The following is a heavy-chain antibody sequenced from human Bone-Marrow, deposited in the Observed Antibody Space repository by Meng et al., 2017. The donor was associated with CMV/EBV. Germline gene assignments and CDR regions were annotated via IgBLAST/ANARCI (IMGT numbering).Heavy chain of an antibody. J-gene: IGHJ4*02. CDR2: IYYSGST. V-gene: IGHV4-59*01. D-gene: IGHD5-24*01. CDR1: GGSISSYY. Sequence: SETLSLTCTVSGGSISSYYWSWIRQPPGKGLEWIGYIYYSGSTNYNPSLKSRVTISVDTSKNQFSLKLSSVTAADTAVYYCRIVEMATSEDYWGPGTLVTGSS. CDR3: RIVEMATSEDY.